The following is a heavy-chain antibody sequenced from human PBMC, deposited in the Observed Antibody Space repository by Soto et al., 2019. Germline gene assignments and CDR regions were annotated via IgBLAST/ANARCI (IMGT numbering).Heavy chain of an antibody. D-gene: IGHD3-22*01. Sequence: PSETLSLTCAVYGGSFSGYYWSWIRQPPGKGLEWIGEINHSGSTNYNPSLKSRVTISVDTSKNQFSLKLSSVTAADTAVYYCGRGRNYYDSSQGYWGQGTLVTVSS. CDR3: GRGRNYYDSSQGY. J-gene: IGHJ4*02. V-gene: IGHV4-34*01. CDR2: INHSGST. CDR1: GGSFSGYY.